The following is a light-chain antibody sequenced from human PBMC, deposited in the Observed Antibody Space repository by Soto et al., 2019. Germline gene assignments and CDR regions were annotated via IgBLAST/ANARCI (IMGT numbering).Light chain of an antibody. Sequence: QSALTQPASVSGSPGQSITISCTGTSSDVGGYNYVSWYQQHPGKAPKLMIYDVSNRPSGVSNRFSGSKSCNTASLTISGLQAEDEADYYCSSYTSSSTPLVFGGGTQLTVL. CDR1: SSDVGGYNY. CDR3: SSYTSSSTPLV. J-gene: IGLJ3*02. V-gene: IGLV2-14*01. CDR2: DVS.